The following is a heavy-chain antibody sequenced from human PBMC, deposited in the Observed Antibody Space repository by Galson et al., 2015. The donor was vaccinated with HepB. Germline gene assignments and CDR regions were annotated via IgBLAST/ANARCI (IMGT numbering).Heavy chain of an antibody. V-gene: IGHV3-74*01. J-gene: IGHJ3*02. CDR1: GFTFSSYW. CDR3: ARVLAAAGIGGFDAFDI. CDR2: INSDGSST. D-gene: IGHD6-13*01. Sequence: SLRLSCAASGFTFSSYWMHWVRQAPGKGLVWVSRINSDGSSTSYADSVKGRFTISRDNAKNTLYLQMNSLRAEDTAVYYCARVLAAAGIGGFDAFDIWGQGTMVTVSS.